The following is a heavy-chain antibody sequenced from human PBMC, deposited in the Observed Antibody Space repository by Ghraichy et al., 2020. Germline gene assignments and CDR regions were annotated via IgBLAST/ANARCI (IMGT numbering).Heavy chain of an antibody. J-gene: IGHJ6*02. V-gene: IGHV3-48*02. D-gene: IGHD2-2*01. Sequence: GESLNITCAASGFTFSSYSMNWVRQAPGKGLEWVSYISSSSSTLHYADSVKGRFTISRDNAKNSLYLQMNSLRDEDTAVYYCARDRYCSSTSCSYGMDVWGQGTTVTVSS. CDR1: GFTFSSYS. CDR3: ARDRYCSSTSCSYGMDV. CDR2: ISSSSSTL.